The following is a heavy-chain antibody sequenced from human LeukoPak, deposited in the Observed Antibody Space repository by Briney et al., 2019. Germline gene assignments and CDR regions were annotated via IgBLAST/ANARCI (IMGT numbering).Heavy chain of an antibody. V-gene: IGHV1-69*13. CDR3: ARWTTTYLDY. J-gene: IGHJ4*02. D-gene: IGHD4-11*01. CDR1: GYTFTSYY. CDR2: IIPIFGTA. Sequence: ASVEVSCKASGYTFTSYYMHWVRQAPGQGLEWMGGIIPIFGTANYAQKFQGRVTITADESTSTAYMELSSLRSGDSAVYYCARWTTTYLDYWGQGTLVTVSS.